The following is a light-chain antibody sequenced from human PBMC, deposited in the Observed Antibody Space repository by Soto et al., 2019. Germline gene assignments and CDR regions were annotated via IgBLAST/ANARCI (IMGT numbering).Light chain of an antibody. CDR2: KAS. V-gene: IGKV1-5*03. J-gene: IGKJ1*01. Sequence: DIQMTQSPSTLSASVGDRVTITCRASQSISSWLAWYQQKPGKVPKLLIYKASTLEGGAPSRFSGSGSGTAFTLTISSLQPDDFATYYCQQYDRFPRTFGQGTKVQI. CDR3: QQYDRFPRT. CDR1: QSISSW.